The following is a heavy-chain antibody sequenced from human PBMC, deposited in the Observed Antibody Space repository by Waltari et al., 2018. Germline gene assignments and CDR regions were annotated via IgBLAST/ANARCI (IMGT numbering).Heavy chain of an antibody. Sequence: QVQLVQSGAEVKKHGSSVTVTCKASGDTFSSYTISWVRTAPGQGLEWMGRIIPILGIANDAQKFQGRVTITADKSTSTAYMELSSLRSEDTAVYYCARERPGYSSSWYDYWGQGTLVTVSS. D-gene: IGHD6-13*01. CDR3: ARERPGYSSSWYDY. V-gene: IGHV1-69*08. J-gene: IGHJ4*02. CDR2: IIPILGIA. CDR1: GDTFSSYT.